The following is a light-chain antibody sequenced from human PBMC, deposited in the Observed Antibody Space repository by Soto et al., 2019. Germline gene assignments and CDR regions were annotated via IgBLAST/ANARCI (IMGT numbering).Light chain of an antibody. Sequence: SYELTQPPSVSVSPGNTARITCGGNNIGSQSVHWYQQKPGQAPVLVVFYDRVRPSGIPERFSGSNSGNTATLTISRVEAGDEADYYCQVWDSSSDRLGVFGGGTQLTVL. V-gene: IGLV3-21*04. CDR3: QVWDSSSDRLGV. J-gene: IGLJ2*01. CDR1: NIGSQS. CDR2: YDR.